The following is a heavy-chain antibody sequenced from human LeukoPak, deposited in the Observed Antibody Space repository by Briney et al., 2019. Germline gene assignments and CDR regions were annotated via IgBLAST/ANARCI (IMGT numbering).Heavy chain of an antibody. CDR2: MNPNSGNT. CDR3: ARENYYDSSGYYYGLVY. V-gene: IGHV1-8*03. Sequence: EASVKVSCKASGYTFTSYDINWVRQATGQGLEWMGWMNPNSGNTGYAQKFQGRVTITRNTSISTAYMELSSLRSEDTAVYYCARENYYDSSGYYYGLVYWGQGTLVTVSP. CDR1: GYTFTSYD. J-gene: IGHJ4*02. D-gene: IGHD3-22*01.